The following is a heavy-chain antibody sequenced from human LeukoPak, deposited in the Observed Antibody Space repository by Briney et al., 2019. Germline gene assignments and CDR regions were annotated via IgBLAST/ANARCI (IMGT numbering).Heavy chain of an antibody. CDR2: IYSSGYS. CDR1: GGSISSYY. D-gene: IGHD3-3*01. J-gene: IGHJ4*02. CDR3: ARHRGPHVGRME. Sequence: SETLSLTCIISGGSISSYYWSWIRQPPGKRLEWIGYIYSSGYSNYNPSLKSRVTISVDTSKNQFSLKLSSVTAADTAVYYCARHRGPHVGRMEWGRGTKVTVSS. V-gene: IGHV4-59*08.